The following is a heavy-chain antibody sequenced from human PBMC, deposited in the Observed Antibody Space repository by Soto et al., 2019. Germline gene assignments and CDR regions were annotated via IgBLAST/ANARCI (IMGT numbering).Heavy chain of an antibody. Sequence: SETRSLTCTVSGGSISSSSYYWGWIRQPPGKGLEWIGSIYYSGSTYYNPSLKSRVTISVDTSKNQFSLKLSSVTAADTAVYYCAREIAAADHADYWGQGTLVTVSS. J-gene: IGHJ4*02. CDR2: IYYSGST. CDR1: GGSISSSSYY. D-gene: IGHD6-13*01. V-gene: IGHV4-39*07. CDR3: AREIAAADHADY.